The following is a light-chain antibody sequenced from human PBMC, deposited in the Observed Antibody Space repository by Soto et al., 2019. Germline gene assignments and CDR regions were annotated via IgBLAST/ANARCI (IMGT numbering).Light chain of an antibody. CDR3: EAWDSKFWV. J-gene: IGLJ3*02. CDR1: SGHSSYI. CDR2: VENSGTY. V-gene: IGLV4-60*03. Sequence: QLVLTQSSSASASLGSSVKLTCTLSSGHSSYIIAWHQQQPGKAPRYLMKVENSGTYNKGSGVPDRFSGSSSGADRYLTISNLQSEDEAGYYCEAWDSKFWVFGGGTQLTVL.